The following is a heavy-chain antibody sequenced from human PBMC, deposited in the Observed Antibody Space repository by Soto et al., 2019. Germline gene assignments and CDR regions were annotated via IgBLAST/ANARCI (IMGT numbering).Heavy chain of an antibody. Sequence: SETLSLTCTVSGGSISSSSYYWGWIRQPPGKGLEWIGSIYYSGSTYYNPSLKSRVTISVDTSKNQFSLKLSSVTAADTAVYYCARRAGIQLYDYWGQGTLVTVYS. CDR1: GGSISSSSYY. CDR3: ARRAGIQLYDY. V-gene: IGHV4-39*01. J-gene: IGHJ4*02. D-gene: IGHD5-18*01. CDR2: IYYSGST.